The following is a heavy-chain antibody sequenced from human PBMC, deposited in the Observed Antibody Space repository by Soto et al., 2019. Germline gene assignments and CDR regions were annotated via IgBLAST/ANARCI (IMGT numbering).Heavy chain of an antibody. CDR3: ARDHAAVGLDP. Sequence: QVQLVQSGPEVRKPGASVKVSCKASGYTFINYGLSWVRQAPGQGPEWMGWIRPYNGETNYAQKFQSRVVMTTDTSTTTAYLELRSLRSDDTAFYYCARDHAAVGLDPWGQGTLVTVSS. J-gene: IGHJ5*02. CDR2: IRPYNGET. V-gene: IGHV1-18*01. CDR1: GYTFINYG. D-gene: IGHD3-16*01.